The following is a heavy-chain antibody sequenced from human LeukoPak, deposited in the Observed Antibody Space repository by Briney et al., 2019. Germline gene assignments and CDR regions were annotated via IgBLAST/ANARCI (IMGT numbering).Heavy chain of an antibody. V-gene: IGHV3-48*03. CDR2: ISSSGSTI. D-gene: IGHD3-10*02. J-gene: IGHJ6*04. Sequence: GGSLRLSCAASGFTFSSYEMNWVRQAPGKGLKWVSYISSSGSTIYYADSVKGRFTISRDNAKNSLYLQMNSLRAEGTAVYYCAELGITMIGGVWGEGTTVTISS. CDR3: AELGITMIGGV. CDR1: GFTFSSYE.